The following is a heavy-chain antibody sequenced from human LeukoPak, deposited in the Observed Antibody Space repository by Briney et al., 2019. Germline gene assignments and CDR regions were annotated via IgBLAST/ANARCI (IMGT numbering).Heavy chain of an antibody. CDR2: IYNSGST. Sequence: SETLSLTCTVSGGSISSNYWSWIRQPPGKGLELIGYIYNSGSTNYNPSLKSRVTISVDTSKNQFSLKLSSVTAADTAVYYCARRASMLTSYFDSWGQGTLVTVSS. D-gene: IGHD3-16*01. CDR3: ARRASMLTSYFDS. J-gene: IGHJ4*02. CDR1: GGSISSNY. V-gene: IGHV4-59*01.